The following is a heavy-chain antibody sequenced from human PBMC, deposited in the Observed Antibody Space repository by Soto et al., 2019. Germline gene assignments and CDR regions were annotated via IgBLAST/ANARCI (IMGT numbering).Heavy chain of an antibody. V-gene: IGHV1-69*01. CDR3: AMIDYSSGSDY. CDR1: GGTFSSYP. Sequence: QVQLVQSGAEVKKPGSSVKVSCKASGGTFSSYPLSWVRQAPGQGLEWMGGIIPIFGTTKYAQKFQGRVTIIADESTTTAYRELSSLRSEDTAVYYCAMIDYSSGSDYWGQGTLVTVSS. D-gene: IGHD6-19*01. J-gene: IGHJ4*02. CDR2: IIPIFGTT.